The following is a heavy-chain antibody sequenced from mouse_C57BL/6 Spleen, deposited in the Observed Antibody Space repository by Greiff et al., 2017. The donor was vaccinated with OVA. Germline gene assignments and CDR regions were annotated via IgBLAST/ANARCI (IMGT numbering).Heavy chain of an antibody. V-gene: IGHV5-17*01. CDR2: ISSGSSTI. CDR3: AGLYYGSSYDYFDY. CDR1: GFTFSDYG. J-gene: IGHJ2*01. D-gene: IGHD1-1*01. Sequence: EVQGVESGGGLVKPGGSLKLSCAASGFTFSDYGMHWVRQAPEKGLEWVAYISSGSSTIYYADTVKGRFTISRDNAKNTLFLQMTSLRSDDTAMYYCAGLYYGSSYDYFDYWGQGTTLPVSS.